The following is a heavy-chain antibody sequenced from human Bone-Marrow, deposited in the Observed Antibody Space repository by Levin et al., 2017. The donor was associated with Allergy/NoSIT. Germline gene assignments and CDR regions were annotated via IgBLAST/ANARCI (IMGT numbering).Heavy chain of an antibody. CDR3: ARDSRQRSSGSYYKRSFDY. V-gene: IGHV3-33*05. CDR1: GFSFNSYG. D-gene: IGHD3-10*01. Sequence: HGESLKISCAASGFSFNSYGMHWVRQAPGKGLEWVAFISYDGNKEDYADSVKGRSTISRDSSNNTVYLEMQSLTAEDTAVYYCARDSRQRSSGSYYKRSFDYWGQGTLVTVSS. J-gene: IGHJ4*02. CDR2: ISYDGNKE.